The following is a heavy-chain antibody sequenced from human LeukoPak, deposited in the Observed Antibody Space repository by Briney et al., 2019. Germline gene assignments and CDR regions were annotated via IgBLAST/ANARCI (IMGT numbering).Heavy chain of an antibody. J-gene: IGHJ4*02. Sequence: ASVKVSCKASGYTFTGYYMHWVRQAPGQGLEWMGWINPKSGGTNYPQKFQGRVTMTRDTSMSTAYMELSRLRSDDTAVYYCSRDSGYCSGGSCWYFDFWGQGTLVTVSA. V-gene: IGHV1-2*02. D-gene: IGHD2-15*01. CDR2: INPKSGGT. CDR3: SRDSGYCSGGSCWYFDF. CDR1: GYTFTGYY.